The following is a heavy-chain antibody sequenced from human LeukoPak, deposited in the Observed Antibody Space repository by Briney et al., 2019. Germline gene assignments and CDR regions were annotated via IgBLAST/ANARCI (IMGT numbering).Heavy chain of an antibody. CDR3: ARAGYSYGYDGMDV. CDR1: GGSFSGYY. Sequence: SETLSLTCAVYGGSFSGYYWSWIRQPPGKGLEWIGEINHSGSTNYNPSLKSRVTISVDTSKNQFSLKLSSVTAADTAVYYCARAGYSYGYDGMDVWGQGTPVTVSS. V-gene: IGHV4-34*01. CDR2: INHSGST. D-gene: IGHD5-18*01. J-gene: IGHJ6*02.